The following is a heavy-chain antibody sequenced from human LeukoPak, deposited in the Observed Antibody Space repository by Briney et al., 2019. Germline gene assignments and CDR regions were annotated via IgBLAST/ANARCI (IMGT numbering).Heavy chain of an antibody. D-gene: IGHD6-25*01. CDR2: ISFDGNIK. CDR3: ASSSAWKEVYY. V-gene: IGHV3-30*04. J-gene: IGHJ4*02. CDR1: GLTFRNYA. Sequence: PGGSLRLSCAASGLTFRNYAMHWVRQAPGKGLEWVAVISFDGNIKYYVDSVKGRFTISRDNSENTLYLQMDSLRPEDTAAYYCASSSAWKEVYYWGQGSLVTVSS.